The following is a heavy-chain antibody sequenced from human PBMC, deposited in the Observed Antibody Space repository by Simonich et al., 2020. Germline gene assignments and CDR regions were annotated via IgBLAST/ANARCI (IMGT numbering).Heavy chain of an antibody. V-gene: IGHV5-51*01. CDR2: SYPGDSDT. D-gene: IGHD1-1*01. J-gene: IGHJ3*02. CDR1: GYSFTSYW. CDR3: ARQLNDFDI. Sequence: EVQLVQSGAEVKKPGESLKISCKGSGYSFTSYWICWVRQMPGKVLVWMGISYPGDSDTRYRPSFQGQVTSSADKSISTAYLQWSSLKASDTAMYYCARQLNDFDIWGQGTMVTVSS.